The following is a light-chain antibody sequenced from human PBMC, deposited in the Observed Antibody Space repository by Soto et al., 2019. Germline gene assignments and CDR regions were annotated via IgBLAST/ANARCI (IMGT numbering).Light chain of an antibody. CDR2: SYN. CDR1: SSNIGGEA. Sequence: QSALTQPLSTSGTPGQRVTISCSGSSSNIGGEAVNWYQQLPGTAPKLLIYSYNQRPSGVPDRFSGSKPGTSASLDISGLQSEDEADYICAAWDDSLNGYVFGTGTKV. J-gene: IGLJ1*01. CDR3: AAWDDSLNGYV. V-gene: IGLV1-44*01.